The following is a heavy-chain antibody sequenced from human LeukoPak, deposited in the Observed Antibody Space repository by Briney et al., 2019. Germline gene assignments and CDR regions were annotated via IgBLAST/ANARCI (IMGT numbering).Heavy chain of an antibody. CDR1: GGSISSYY. J-gene: IGHJ5*02. D-gene: IGHD3-10*01. CDR2: IYYSGST. CDR3: ARVLIGDYYGSGSRIWFDP. V-gene: IGHV4-59*01. Sequence: PSETLSLTCTVSGGSISSYYWSWIRQPPGKGLEWIGYIYYSGSTNYNPSLKSRVTISVDTSKNQFSLKLSSVTAADTAVYHCARVLIGDYYGSGSRIWFDPWGQGTLVTVSS.